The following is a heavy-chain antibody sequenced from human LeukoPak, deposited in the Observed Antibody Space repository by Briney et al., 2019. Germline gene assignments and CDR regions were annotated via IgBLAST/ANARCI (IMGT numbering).Heavy chain of an antibody. CDR1: GGSIGSFY. D-gene: IGHD1-1*01. J-gene: IGHJ6*02. V-gene: IGHV4-59*01. CDR2: IYYTGTT. CDR3: ARFISRWNEGYGMDV. Sequence: SETLSLTCTVSGGSIGSFYWSWIRQPPGKGLEWIGYIYYTGTTNYNPSLKSRVTISVDTSKNQFSLKLSSVTAADTAVYYCARFISRWNEGYGMDVWGQGTTVTVSS.